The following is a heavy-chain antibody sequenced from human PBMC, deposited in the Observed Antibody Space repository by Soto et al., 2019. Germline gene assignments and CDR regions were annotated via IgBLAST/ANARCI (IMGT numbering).Heavy chain of an antibody. CDR3: ARSADFSMYYFAY. CDR2: IYYSGST. J-gene: IGHJ4*02. CDR1: DGSISSYS. D-gene: IGHD2-21*02. V-gene: IGHV4-59*01. Sequence: PSETLSLTCTVSDGSISSYSLNWFRQPPGKGLEWIGFIYYSGSTNYNPSLKSRVTISVDTSKNQFSLKLSSVTAADTAVYYCARSADFSMYYFAYWGQGTLVTVSS.